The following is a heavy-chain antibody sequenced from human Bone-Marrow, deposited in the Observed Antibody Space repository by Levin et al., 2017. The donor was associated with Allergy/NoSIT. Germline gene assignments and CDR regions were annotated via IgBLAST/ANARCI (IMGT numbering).Heavy chain of an antibody. V-gene: IGHV4-30-2*01. Sequence: KSSETLSLTCAVSGGSISSGGYSWSWIRQPPGKGLEWIGYIYHSGSTYYNPSLKSRVTISVDRSKNQFSLKLSSVTAADTAVYYCARARVGWGSVPFDYWGQGTLVTVSS. CDR1: GGSISSGGYS. D-gene: IGHD3-16*01. CDR2: IYHSGST. J-gene: IGHJ4*02. CDR3: ARARVGWGSVPFDY.